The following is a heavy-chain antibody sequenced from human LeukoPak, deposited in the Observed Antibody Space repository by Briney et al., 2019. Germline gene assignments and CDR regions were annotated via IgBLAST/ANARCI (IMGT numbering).Heavy chain of an antibody. V-gene: IGHV4-39*01. D-gene: IGHD2-2*01. Sequence: SETLSLTCTVSGGSISSSSYYWGWHRQPPGKGLEWVGSIYHSGSTYYNPSLNRRATISIDTTKKQFSLKLSSVTAADTAVYYCARHAYCSSTSCYPDFDYWGQGTLVTVSS. CDR1: GGSISSSSYY. CDR2: IYHSGST. CDR3: ARHAYCSSTSCYPDFDY. J-gene: IGHJ4*02.